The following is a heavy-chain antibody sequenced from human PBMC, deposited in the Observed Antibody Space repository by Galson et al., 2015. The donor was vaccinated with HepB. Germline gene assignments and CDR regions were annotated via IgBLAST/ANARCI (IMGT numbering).Heavy chain of an antibody. V-gene: IGHV3-9*01. CDR1: GFTFDDYA. D-gene: IGHD5-12*01. CDR2: ISWNSGSI. Sequence: SLRLSCAASGFTFDDYAMHWVRQAPGKGLEWVSGISWNSGSIGYADSVKGRFTICRDNAKNSLYLQMNSLRAEDTALYYCAKDPHSGYDLVYYFDYWGQGTLVTVSS. J-gene: IGHJ4*02. CDR3: AKDPHSGYDLVYYFDY.